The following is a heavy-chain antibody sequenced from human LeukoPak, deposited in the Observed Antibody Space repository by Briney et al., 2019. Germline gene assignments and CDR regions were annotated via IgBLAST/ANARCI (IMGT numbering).Heavy chain of an antibody. CDR2: ISAYNGNT. Sequence: ASVKVSCKASAYTFTSYAISWVRQAPGRGLEWMGWISAYNGNTKYAQKFQSRVTMTTDTSTNTVNMELRSLRSDDTAVFYCARSGSHNYYYYGMDVWGQGTTVIVSS. J-gene: IGHJ6*02. CDR1: AYTFTSYA. D-gene: IGHD1-26*01. V-gene: IGHV1-18*01. CDR3: ARSGSHNYYYYGMDV.